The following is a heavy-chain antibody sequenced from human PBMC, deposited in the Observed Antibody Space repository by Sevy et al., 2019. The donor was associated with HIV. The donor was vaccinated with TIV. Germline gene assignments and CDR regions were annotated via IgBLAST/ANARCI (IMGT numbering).Heavy chain of an antibody. J-gene: IGHJ4*02. Sequence: GGSLRLSCVDFGFTFSDSWMTWVRQAPGKGLERIAFINEDGSRLGYVDSVRGRFTISRENTKNSLYLQMNSLRAEDTAVYFCARDRAYSALDYWGQGTQVTVSS. CDR3: ARDRAYSALDY. CDR2: INEDGSRL. CDR1: GFTFSDSW. V-gene: IGHV3-7*01. D-gene: IGHD5-18*01.